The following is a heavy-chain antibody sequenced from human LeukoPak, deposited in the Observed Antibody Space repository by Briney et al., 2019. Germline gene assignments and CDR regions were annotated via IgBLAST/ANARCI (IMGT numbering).Heavy chain of an antibody. CDR2: ISNSGGST. CDR3: AKHLRNGVYLGFDC. V-gene: IGHV3-23*01. J-gene: IGHJ4*02. Sequence: PGGPLRLSCAASGFTFSNYAMSWVHQAPGKGLEWVSVISNSGGSTYYADSVKGRFTISRDNSKNTLYLQMNSLGAEDTALYYCAKHLRNGVYLGFDCWGQGTLVTVSS. D-gene: IGHD2/OR15-2a*01. CDR1: GFTFSNYA.